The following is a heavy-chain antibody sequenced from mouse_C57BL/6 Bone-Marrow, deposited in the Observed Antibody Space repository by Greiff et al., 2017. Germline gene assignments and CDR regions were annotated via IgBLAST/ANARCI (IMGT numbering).Heavy chain of an antibody. CDR1: GYAFSSSW. Sequence: QVQLQQSGPELVKPGASVKISCTASGYAFSSSWMNWVKQRPGKGLEWIGRIYPGDGDTNYNGKFKGKATLTADKSSSTAYMQLSSLTSEDSAVSYCELLWRAGVCYYAMDYWGQGTSVTVSS. J-gene: IGHJ4*01. V-gene: IGHV1-82*01. D-gene: IGHD2-1*01. CDR2: IYPGDGDT. CDR3: ELLWRAGVCYYAMDY.